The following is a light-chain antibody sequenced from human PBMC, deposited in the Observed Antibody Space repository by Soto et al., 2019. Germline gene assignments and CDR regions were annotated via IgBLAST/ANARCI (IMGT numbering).Light chain of an antibody. CDR2: STN. J-gene: IGLJ3*02. V-gene: IGLV8-61*01. CDR3: ALYMGSGIWL. CDR1: SGSVSTTYN. Sequence: QAVVTQEPSFSVSPGGTVTLTCGLRSGSVSTTYNPSWYQQAPGQAPRTLIFSTNTRSSGVPDRFSGSILGNKAALTITGAQAVDACDYYCALYMGSGIWLFGGGTKLTVL.